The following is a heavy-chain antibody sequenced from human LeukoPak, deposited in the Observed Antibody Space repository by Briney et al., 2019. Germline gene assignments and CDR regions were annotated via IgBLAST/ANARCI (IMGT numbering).Heavy chain of an antibody. J-gene: IGHJ6*03. CDR1: NNTLSNNG. D-gene: IGHD4-23*01. V-gene: IGHV1-18*01. CDR3: ARARATVVKGRYYYMDV. Sequence: ASVKVSCKASNNTLSNNGITWVRQAPGQGLEWMGWISGYNTYTTYAQKFQDRVTMTKDTSTNTAYMEMRSLRSDDTAIYYCARARATVVKGRYYYMDVWGKGTTVTISS. CDR2: ISGYNTYT.